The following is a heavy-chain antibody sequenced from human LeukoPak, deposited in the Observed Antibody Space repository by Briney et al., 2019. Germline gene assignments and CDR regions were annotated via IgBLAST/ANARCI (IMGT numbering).Heavy chain of an antibody. J-gene: IGHJ3*02. Sequence: GGSLRLSCAASGFTFRDYYMSWLRQSPGEGVEGVSYITYSGTTIYYADSVKGRFTISRDNAKSSLYLQMNSLRAEDTAVYYCARGTAAGGSDAFDIWGQGTMVTVSS. CDR2: ITYSGTTI. V-gene: IGHV3-11*04. CDR3: ARGTAAGGSDAFDI. D-gene: IGHD2-21*02. CDR1: GFTFRDYY.